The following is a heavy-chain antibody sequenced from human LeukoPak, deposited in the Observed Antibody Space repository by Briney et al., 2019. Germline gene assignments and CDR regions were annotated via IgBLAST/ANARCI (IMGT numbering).Heavy chain of an antibody. CDR2: INPKSGVR. CDR1: AYALSGYY. D-gene: IGHD6-19*01. J-gene: IGHJ4*02. Sequence: ASVKVSCKASAYALSGYYKHWVRQAPGQGIELKGWINPKSGVRNYAQKFQGRVTMTWDTTINTSFLVLSRLRSDDTAVYYCARRIAVAGSPVYYFDYWGQGLLVTVSS. CDR3: ARRIAVAGSPVYYFDY. V-gene: IGHV1-2*02.